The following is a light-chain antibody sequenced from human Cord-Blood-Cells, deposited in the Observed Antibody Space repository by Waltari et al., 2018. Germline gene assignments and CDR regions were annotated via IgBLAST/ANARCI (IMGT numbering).Light chain of an antibody. J-gene: IGLJ3*02. CDR2: DVS. CDR1: SSDVGGYNY. CDR3: SSYTSSSTWV. Sequence: QSALTQPASVSGSPGQSITISCTGTSSDVGGYNYVSWYQQHPGKAPKLMSYDVSKRPSGVSNRFSGSKSGNTVSLTISGLQAEDEADYYCSSYTSSSTWVFGGGTKLTVL. V-gene: IGLV2-14*01.